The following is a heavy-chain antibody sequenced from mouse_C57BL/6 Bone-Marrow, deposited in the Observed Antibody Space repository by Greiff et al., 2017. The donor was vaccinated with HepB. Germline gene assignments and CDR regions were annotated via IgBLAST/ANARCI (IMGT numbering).Heavy chain of an antibody. CDR3: ARLPHYYGSSYSAY. V-gene: IGHV1-59*01. J-gene: IGHJ3*01. CDR1: GYTFTSYW. Sequence: QVQLQQPGAELVRPGTSVKLSCKASGYTFTSYWMHWVKQRPGQGLEWIGVIDPSDSYTNYNQKFKGKATLTVDTSSSTAYMQLSSLTSEDSAVYYCARLPHYYGSSYSAYWGQGTLVTVSA. D-gene: IGHD1-1*01. CDR2: IDPSDSYT.